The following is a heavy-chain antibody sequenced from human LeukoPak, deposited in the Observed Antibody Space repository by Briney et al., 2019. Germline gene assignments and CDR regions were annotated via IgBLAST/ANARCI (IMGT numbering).Heavy chain of an antibody. J-gene: IGHJ4*02. V-gene: IGHV3-7*01. D-gene: IGHD1-26*01. Sequence: GGSLRLSCAASGFPFSSYWMSWVRQAPGKGLEWVANINEAGSTKQHVDSVKGRFTISRDNGENSLYLEMNSLRAEDMAVYYCARDERIGSFAYWGQGTLVTVSS. CDR1: GFPFSSYW. CDR3: ARDERIGSFAY. CDR2: INEAGSTK.